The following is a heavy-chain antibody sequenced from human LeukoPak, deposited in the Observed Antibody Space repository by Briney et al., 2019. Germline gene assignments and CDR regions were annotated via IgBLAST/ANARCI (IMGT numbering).Heavy chain of an antibody. CDR1: GGSFSGYY. CDR2: IYYSGST. V-gene: IGHV4-34*01. J-gene: IGHJ6*03. D-gene: IGHD5-12*01. CDR3: ARDPKGGSYYYYMDV. Sequence: PSETLSLTCAVYGGSFSGYYWSWIRQPPGKGLEWIGSIYYSGSTYYNPSLKSRVTISVDTSKNQFSLKLSSVTAADTAVYYCARDPKGGSYYYYMDVWGKGTTVTVSS.